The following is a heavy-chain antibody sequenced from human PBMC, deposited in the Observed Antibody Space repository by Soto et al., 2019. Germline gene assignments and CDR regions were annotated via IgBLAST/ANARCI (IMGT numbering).Heavy chain of an antibody. CDR3: AKDFIFGPVISFPEYYYNSSVSFAS. Sequence: PGGSLRLSCASSGFTFSSYAMSWFRQAPGNGLDWLSAISGSGCSTYYADSVKGRFTISRDNSKTPLYLKMNSRRAEDPAVFYCAKDFIFGPVISFPEYYYNSSVSFASGGQEPLVTVSS. V-gene: IGHV3-23*01. D-gene: IGHD3-22*01. J-gene: IGHJ4*02. CDR1: GFTFSSYA. CDR2: ISGSGCST.